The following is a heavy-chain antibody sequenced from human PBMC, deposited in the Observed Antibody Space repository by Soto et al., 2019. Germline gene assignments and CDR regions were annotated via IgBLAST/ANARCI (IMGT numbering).Heavy chain of an antibody. CDR2: IYHSGST. V-gene: IGHV4-4*02. Sequence: SETLSLTCAVSGGAISSSNWWSWVRQPPGKGLEWIGEIYHSGSTNYNPSLKSRVTISVDKSKNQFSLKLSSVTAADTAVYYCASHQGAVIRDYYYGMDVWGQGTTVTVSS. CDR1: GGAISSSNW. J-gene: IGHJ6*02. CDR3: ASHQGAVIRDYYYGMDV. D-gene: IGHD3-22*01.